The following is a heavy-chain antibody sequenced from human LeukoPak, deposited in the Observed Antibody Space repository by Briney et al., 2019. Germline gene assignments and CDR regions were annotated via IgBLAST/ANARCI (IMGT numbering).Heavy chain of an antibody. CDR2: IYSGGST. D-gene: IGHD4-17*01. CDR3: ARVRGDYPYYFDY. J-gene: IGHJ4*02. V-gene: IGHV3-53*01. CDR1: GFTVSIIY. Sequence: GGSLRLSCAASGFTVSIIYMSWVRQAPGKGLEWVSVIYSGGSTSYADSVKGGFTISRDNSKNTLYLQMNSLRAEDTAVYYCARVRGDYPYYFDYWGQGTLVSVSS.